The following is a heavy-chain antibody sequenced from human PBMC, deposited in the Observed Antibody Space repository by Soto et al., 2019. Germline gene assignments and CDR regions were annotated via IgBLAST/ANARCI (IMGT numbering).Heavy chain of an antibody. J-gene: IGHJ3*02. V-gene: IGHV3-30*18. D-gene: IGHD6-6*01. Sequence: QVQLVESGGGVVQPGRSLRLSCAASGFTFSSYGMHWVRQAPGKGLEWVAVISYDGSNKYYADSVKGRFTISRDNSKNTLYLQMNSLRAEDTAVYYCAKVSSWDLKDAFAIWGQGTMVTVSS. CDR2: ISYDGSNK. CDR3: AKVSSWDLKDAFAI. CDR1: GFTFSSYG.